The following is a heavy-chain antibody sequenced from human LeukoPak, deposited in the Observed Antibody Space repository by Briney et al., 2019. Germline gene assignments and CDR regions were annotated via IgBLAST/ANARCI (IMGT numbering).Heavy chain of an antibody. CDR3: AREMKDTTMVKDYYYGMDV. Sequence: GASVKVSCKVSGYTLTELSMHWVRQAPGQGLEWMGRIIPILGIANYAQRFQGRVTITADKSTSTVYMELSSLRSEDTAVYYCAREMKDTTMVKDYYYGMDVWGQGTTVTVSS. D-gene: IGHD5-18*01. CDR1: GYTLTELS. V-gene: IGHV1-69*04. CDR2: IIPILGIA. J-gene: IGHJ6*02.